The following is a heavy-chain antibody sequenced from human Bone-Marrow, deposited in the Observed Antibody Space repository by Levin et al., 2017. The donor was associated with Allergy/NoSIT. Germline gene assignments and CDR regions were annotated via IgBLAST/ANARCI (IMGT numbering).Heavy chain of an antibody. CDR2: IKEDGSQT. D-gene: IGHD6-13*01. V-gene: IGHV3-7*01. CDR1: GFTFRNYW. Sequence: GESLKISCAASGFTFRNYWVSWVRQTPGKGLEWVANIKEDGSQTYYVDSVKARFTISRDNAKNSLSLQMNSLRAEDTAVYYCTRYGTGGYNFDSWGQGALVTVSS. J-gene: IGHJ4*02. CDR3: TRYGTGGYNFDS.